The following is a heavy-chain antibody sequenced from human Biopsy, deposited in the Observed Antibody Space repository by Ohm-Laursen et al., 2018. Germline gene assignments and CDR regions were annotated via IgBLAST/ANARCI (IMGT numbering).Heavy chain of an antibody. CDR1: GGSISSDY. V-gene: IGHV4-59*01. J-gene: IGHJ6*02. CDR2: IYYSGST. D-gene: IGHD2/OR15-2a*01. Sequence: GTLSLTCTVSGGSISSDYWSWIRQTPGKGLEWIGYIYYSGSTNCNPSLKSRVTISVDTSKNQFSLRLNSVTAADTAVYYCARATNSTGWPYYYFYGMDVWGQGTTVTVSS. CDR3: ARATNSTGWPYYYFYGMDV.